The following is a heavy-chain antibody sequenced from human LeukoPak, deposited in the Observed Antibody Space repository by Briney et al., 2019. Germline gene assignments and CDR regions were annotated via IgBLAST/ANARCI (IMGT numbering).Heavy chain of an antibody. CDR2: ISAYNGNT. V-gene: IGHV1-18*01. J-gene: IGHJ5*02. D-gene: IGHD1-7*01. Sequence: GASLKVSCKASGYIFTSSGISWLRQAPGQGLEWMGWISAYNGNTNYAQKLQGRVTMTTDTSTSTAYMDLRSLRSDDTAVYYCARGRLSTGTMFDPWGQGTLVTVSS. CDR3: ARGRLSTGTMFDP. CDR1: GYIFTSSG.